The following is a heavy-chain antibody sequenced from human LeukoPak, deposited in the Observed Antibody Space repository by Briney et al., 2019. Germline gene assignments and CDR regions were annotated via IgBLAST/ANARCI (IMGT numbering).Heavy chain of an antibody. D-gene: IGHD3-16*01. CDR3: ARENVGEAAGTTGYYFDY. CDR2: IYSGGST. V-gene: IGHV3-53*05. J-gene: IGHJ4*02. CDR1: GFTVSSNY. Sequence: PGGSLRLSCAASGFTVSSNYMSWVRQAPGKGLEWVSVIYSGGSTYYADSVKGRFTISRDNSKNTLYLQMNSLRAEDTAVYYCARENVGEAAGTTGYYFDYWGQGTLVTVSS.